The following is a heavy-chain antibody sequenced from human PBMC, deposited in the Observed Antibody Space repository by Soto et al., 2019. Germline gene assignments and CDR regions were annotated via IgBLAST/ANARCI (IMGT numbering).Heavy chain of an antibody. CDR2: IYYSGST. CDR3: ASSNIAATGFYYYGMDV. J-gene: IGHJ6*02. D-gene: IGHD6-13*01. CDR1: GGSISSYY. Sequence: PSETLSLTCTVSGGSISSYYWSWIRQPPGKGLEWIGYIYYSGSTNYNPSLKSRVTISVDTSKNQFSLKLSSVTAADTAVYYCASSNIAATGFYYYGMDVWGQGTTVT. V-gene: IGHV4-59*01.